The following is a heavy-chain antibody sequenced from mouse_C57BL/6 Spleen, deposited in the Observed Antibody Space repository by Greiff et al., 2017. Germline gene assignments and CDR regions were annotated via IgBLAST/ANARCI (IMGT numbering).Heavy chain of an antibody. V-gene: IGHV1-64*01. CDR2: IHPNSGST. CDR1: GYTFTSYW. J-gene: IGHJ3*01. D-gene: IGHD2-1*01. Sequence: QVQLQQPGAELVKPGASVKLSCKASGYTFTSYWMHWVKQRPGQGLEWIGMIHPNSGSTNYNEKFKSKATLTVDKSSSTAYMQLSSLTSEDSAVYYCARVDGNYFAWFAYWGQGTLVTVSA. CDR3: ARVDGNYFAWFAY.